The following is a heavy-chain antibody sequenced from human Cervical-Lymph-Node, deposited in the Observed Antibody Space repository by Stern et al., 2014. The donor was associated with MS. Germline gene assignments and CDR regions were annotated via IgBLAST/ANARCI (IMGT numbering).Heavy chain of an antibody. Sequence: VQLLESGAEVRKPGSSVKVSCKASGGTFSSHSFSWVRQAPGQGLEWMGQIIPIFNTANYAQKFQGRVTMTADGSTSTVYMELSSLRSEDTAVYYCAREGTETAVAAFDLWGQGTLVTVSS. D-gene: IGHD6-19*01. CDR1: GGTFSSHS. CDR3: AREGTETAVAAFDL. CDR2: IIPIFNTA. V-gene: IGHV1-69*01. J-gene: IGHJ4*02.